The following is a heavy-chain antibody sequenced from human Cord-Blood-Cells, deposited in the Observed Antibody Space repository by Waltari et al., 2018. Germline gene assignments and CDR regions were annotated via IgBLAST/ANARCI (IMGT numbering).Heavy chain of an antibody. CDR1: GGSVSSSSYY. J-gene: IGHJ4*02. D-gene: IGHD2-8*02. Sequence: QVQLQESGPGLVKPSETLSLTCTVSGGSVSSSSYYWSWIRQPPGKGLEWIGYIYYSGSTNYNPSLKSRVTISVDTSKNQFSLKLSSVTAADTAVYYCARDQDCTGGVCYFDYWGQGTLVTVSS. CDR3: ARDQDCTGGVCYFDY. CDR2: IYYSGST. V-gene: IGHV4-61*01.